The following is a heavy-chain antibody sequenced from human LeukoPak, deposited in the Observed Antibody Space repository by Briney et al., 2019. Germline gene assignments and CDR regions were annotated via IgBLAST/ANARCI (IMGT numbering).Heavy chain of an antibody. J-gene: IGHJ3*01. CDR1: GFTFGNSW. V-gene: IGHV3-74*01. CDR2: INADGSTA. CDR3: VVVVEPPDSDGFDV. D-gene: IGHD1-14*01. Sequence: PGGYLRLSCAASGFTFGNSWVHWVRQAPGKGLVCVSLINADGSTATYADSVKGRFTISRDNARNTLPLQMNSLTIEDTAVYYCVVVVEPPDSDGFDVWGQGTMITVSS.